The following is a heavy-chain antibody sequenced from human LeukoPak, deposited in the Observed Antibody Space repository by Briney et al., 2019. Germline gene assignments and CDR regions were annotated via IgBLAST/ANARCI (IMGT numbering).Heavy chain of an antibody. CDR3: ARSAGGNYFDY. J-gene: IGHJ4*02. D-gene: IGHD2-8*02. Sequence: GGSLRLSCAASGFNFDDYNMNWVRQAPGQGLEWVSSISSGTNYIFEADSVKGRLTISKDSARNSLSLQMNSLRADDTAVYYCARSAGGNYFDYWDQGTLVTVSS. V-gene: IGHV3-21*01. CDR1: GFNFDDYN. CDR2: ISSGTNYI.